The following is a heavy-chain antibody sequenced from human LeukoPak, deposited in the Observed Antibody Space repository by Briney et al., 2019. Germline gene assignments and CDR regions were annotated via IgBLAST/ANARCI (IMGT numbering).Heavy chain of an antibody. D-gene: IGHD6-13*01. J-gene: IGHJ3*01. CDR1: GGSISSGGSY. CDR2: IYYSGST. V-gene: IGHV4-31*03. Sequence: PSETLSLTCTVSGGSISSGGSYWSWIRQHPGKGLEWIGYIYYSGSTYYNPSLKSRVTISVDTSKNQFSLKLSSVTAADTAVYYCARDRGYSSSLWGQGTMVTVSS. CDR3: ARDRGYSSSL.